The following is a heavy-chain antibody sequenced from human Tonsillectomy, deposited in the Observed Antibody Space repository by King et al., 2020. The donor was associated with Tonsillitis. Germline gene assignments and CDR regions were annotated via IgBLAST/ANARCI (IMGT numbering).Heavy chain of an antibody. V-gene: IGHV3-66*01. Sequence: VQLVESGGGLVQPGGSLRLSCAASGFTVSSKYMSWVRQAPGQGLEWVSVINSGGSTYYADTVKGRFTISRDNSKHTLYFQMNSLRAEDTAVYYCARDPAAAGILDYWGQGTLVTVSS. D-gene: IGHD6-13*01. CDR3: ARDPAAAGILDY. J-gene: IGHJ4*02. CDR2: INSGGST. CDR1: GFTVSSKY.